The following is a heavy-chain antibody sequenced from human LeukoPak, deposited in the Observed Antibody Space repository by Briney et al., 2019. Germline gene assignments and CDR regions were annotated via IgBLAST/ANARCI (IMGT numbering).Heavy chain of an antibody. Sequence: ASVKVSCKASGYTFTGYYIHWVRQAPGQGLEWMGWINPTSGGTKYAQKFQGRVTMTRDTSISTAYMELSRLRADDTAVFYCARGGRAWDNPFDYCGQGTLVTVSS. D-gene: IGHD1/OR15-1a*01. J-gene: IGHJ4*02. CDR1: GYTFTGYY. V-gene: IGHV1-2*02. CDR3: ARGGRAWDNPFDY. CDR2: INPTSGGT.